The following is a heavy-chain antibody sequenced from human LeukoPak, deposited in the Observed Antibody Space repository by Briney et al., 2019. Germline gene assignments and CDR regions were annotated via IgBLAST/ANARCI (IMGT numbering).Heavy chain of an antibody. D-gene: IGHD3-10*01. CDR1: GFTFSSYA. Sequence: PGGSLRLSCAASGFTFSSYAMSWVRQAPGKGLEWVSVIYSGGSTYYADSVKGRFTISRDNSKNTLYLQMNSLRAEDTAVYYCARDSITMVRGVIVYYFDYWGQGTLVTVSS. CDR3: ARDSITMVRGVIVYYFDY. V-gene: IGHV3-53*01. J-gene: IGHJ4*02. CDR2: IYSGGST.